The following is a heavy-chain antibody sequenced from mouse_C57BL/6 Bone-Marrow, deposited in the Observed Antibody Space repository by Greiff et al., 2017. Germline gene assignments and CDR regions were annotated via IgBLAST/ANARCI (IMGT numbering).Heavy chain of an antibody. Sequence: QVQLQQPGAELVMPGASVKLSCKASGYTFTSYWMHWVKQRPGQGLEWIGEIDPSDSYTNYNQKFKCKSTLTVDKSSSTAYMQLSSLTSEDSAVYYCARSEDYFDYWGQGTTLTVSS. CDR1: GYTFTSYW. V-gene: IGHV1-69*01. CDR3: ARSEDYFDY. CDR2: IDPSDSYT. J-gene: IGHJ2*01.